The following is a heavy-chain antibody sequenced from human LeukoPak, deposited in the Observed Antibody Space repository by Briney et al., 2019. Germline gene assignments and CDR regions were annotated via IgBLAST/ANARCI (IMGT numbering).Heavy chain of an antibody. CDR3: ASGRQQLAHYGMDV. V-gene: IGHV4-39*07. Sequence: PSETLSLTCTVSGGSFSSNSYYWGWIRQPPGKGPEWIGSMYYSGSTNYNPSLKSRVTISVDASKNQFSLKLSSVTAADTAVYYCASGRQQLAHYGMDVWGQGTTVTVSS. D-gene: IGHD6-13*01. CDR2: MYYSGST. J-gene: IGHJ6*02. CDR1: GGSFSSNSYY.